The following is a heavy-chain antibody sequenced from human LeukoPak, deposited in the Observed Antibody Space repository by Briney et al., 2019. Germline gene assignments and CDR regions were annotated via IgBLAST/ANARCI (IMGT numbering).Heavy chain of an antibody. J-gene: IGHJ4*02. CDR2: LYSDGNT. CDR1: GFTVITND. CDR3: ARGVEPLAANTLAY. V-gene: IGHV3-53*01. Sequence: GGSLRLSCAASGFTVITNDMTWVRQAPGKGLEWVSVLYSDGNTKYADSVQGRFTISRDNSKNALYLEMNSLSPDDAAVYYCARGVEPLAANTLAYWGQGTLVTVSS. D-gene: IGHD1-14*01.